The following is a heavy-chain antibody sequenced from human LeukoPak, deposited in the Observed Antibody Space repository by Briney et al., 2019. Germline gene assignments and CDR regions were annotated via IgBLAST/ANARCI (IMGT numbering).Heavy chain of an antibody. V-gene: IGHV4-30-4*01. CDR1: GGSISSGDYY. Sequence: PSQTLSLTCTVSGGSISSGDYYWSWIRQPPGKGLEWIGDIYYSGSTYYNPSLKSRVTISVDTSKNQFSLKLSSVTAADTAVYYCASQLGYCSGGSCLGIDYWGQGTLVTVSS. CDR2: IYYSGST. J-gene: IGHJ4*02. D-gene: IGHD2-15*01. CDR3: ASQLGYCSGGSCLGIDY.